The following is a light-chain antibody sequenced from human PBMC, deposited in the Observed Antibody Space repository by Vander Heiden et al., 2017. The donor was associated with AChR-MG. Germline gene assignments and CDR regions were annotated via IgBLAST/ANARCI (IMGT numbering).Light chain of an antibody. CDR2: AAS. Sequence: DIQMTQSPSSLSASVGDRVTITCRASQSISSYLNWYQQKPGKAPKLLIYAASSLQSGVPSRFSGSGSGTDFTLTISSLQPEDFAAYYCQQNYITTLTFGGGTKVEIK. J-gene: IGKJ4*01. CDR3: QQNYITTLT. V-gene: IGKV1-39*01. CDR1: QSISSY.